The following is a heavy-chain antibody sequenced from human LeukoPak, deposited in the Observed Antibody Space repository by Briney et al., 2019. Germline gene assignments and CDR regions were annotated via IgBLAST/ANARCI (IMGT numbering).Heavy chain of an antibody. CDR3: ARVEALGWFDP. CDR2: ISSSGSTI. J-gene: IGHJ5*02. Sequence: TGGSLRLSCAASGFTFSDYYMSWIRQAPGKGLEWVSYISSSGSTIYYADSVKGRFTISRDNAKNSLYLRMNSLRAEDTAVYYCARVEALGWFDPWGQGTLVTVSS. V-gene: IGHV3-11*04. CDR1: GFTFSDYY.